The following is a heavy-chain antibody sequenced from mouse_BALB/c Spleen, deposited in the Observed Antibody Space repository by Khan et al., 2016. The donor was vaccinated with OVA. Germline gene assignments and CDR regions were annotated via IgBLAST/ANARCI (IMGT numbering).Heavy chain of an antibody. CDR3: ARISSYWYSDV. CDR1: GYTFTNYG. D-gene: IGHD6-2*01. CDR2: INTYTGEP. Sequence: QVQLKQSGPELKKPGETVKISCKASGYTFTNYGMNWVKQAPGKGLKWIGWINTYTGEPTYADDFKGRFVFSLETSASTAYLQISNLKHEDMTTYFCARISSYWYSDVWGAGTTVTVSS. J-gene: IGHJ1*01. V-gene: IGHV9-1*02.